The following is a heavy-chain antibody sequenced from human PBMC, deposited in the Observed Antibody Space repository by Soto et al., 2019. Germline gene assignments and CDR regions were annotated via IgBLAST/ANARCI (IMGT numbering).Heavy chain of an antibody. CDR2: ISSSSSYI. Sequence: EVQLVESGGGLVKPGGSLRLSCAASGFTFSSYSMNWVRQAPGKGLDWVSSISSSSSYIYYADSVKGRFTISRDNAKNSLYLQMNSLRAEDTAVYYCASMYYDILTGYPYDAFDIWGQGTMVTVSS. J-gene: IGHJ3*02. V-gene: IGHV3-21*01. CDR1: GFTFSSYS. CDR3: ASMYYDILTGYPYDAFDI. D-gene: IGHD3-9*01.